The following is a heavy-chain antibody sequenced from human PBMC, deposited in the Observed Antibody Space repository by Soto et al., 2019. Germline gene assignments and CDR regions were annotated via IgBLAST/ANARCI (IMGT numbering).Heavy chain of an antibody. CDR1: GFTFSAYW. V-gene: IGHV3-74*01. J-gene: IGHJ4*02. CDR2: MNSDGSSI. Sequence: PWGSLRLPCAASGFTFSAYWMHWVRQTQGKGLVWVSRMNSDGSSIGYADSVKGRFTMSRDNAKNTLYLQMNSLSAEDTAVYYCARVGCSGGSCIDYWGQGTLVTVSS. D-gene: IGHD2-15*01. CDR3: ARVGCSGGSCIDY.